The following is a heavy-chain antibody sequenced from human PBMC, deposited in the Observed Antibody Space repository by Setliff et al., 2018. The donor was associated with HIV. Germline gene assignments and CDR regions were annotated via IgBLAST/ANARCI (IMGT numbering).Heavy chain of an antibody. CDR1: GGSISSSSYY. CDR2: IYFTGCS. Sequence: SETLSLTCTVSGGSISSSSYYWGWIRQPPGKGLEWIGSIYFTGCSDNNPSLKSRVTLSVDTSKHQFSLKLSSVTAADTAVYYCARPEQANDWGYYFDSWGQGTLVTVS. CDR3: ARPEQANDWGYYFDS. V-gene: IGHV4-39*01. D-gene: IGHD7-27*01. J-gene: IGHJ4*02.